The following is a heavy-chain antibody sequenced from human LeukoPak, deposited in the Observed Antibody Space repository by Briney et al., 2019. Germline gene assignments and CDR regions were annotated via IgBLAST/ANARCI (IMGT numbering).Heavy chain of an antibody. D-gene: IGHD6-13*01. J-gene: IGHJ4*02. CDR2: ISGSGGST. V-gene: IGHV3-23*01. CDR3: AKDLRSSWKSYYFDY. Sequence: GGSLRLSCAASGLTFSSYAMSWVRQAPGKGLEWVSAISGSGGSTYYADSVKGRFTLSRDNPQNTLYLQMNSLRAEDTAVYYCAKDLRSSWKSYYFDYWGQGTLVTVSS. CDR1: GLTFSSYA.